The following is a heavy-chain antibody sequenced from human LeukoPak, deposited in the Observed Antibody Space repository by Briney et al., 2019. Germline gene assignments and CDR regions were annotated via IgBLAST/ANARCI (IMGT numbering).Heavy chain of an antibody. J-gene: IGHJ5*02. Sequence: PRGSLRLSCAASGFTFSSHWMHWVRQAPGKGLVWVSRISPDGSTTKNADSVKGRFTISRDNARSTLFLQLNSLRAEDTAVYYCAREINKWFDPWGQGTLVTVSS. CDR3: AREINKWFDP. CDR2: ISPDGSTT. V-gene: IGHV3-74*03. CDR1: GFTFSSHW.